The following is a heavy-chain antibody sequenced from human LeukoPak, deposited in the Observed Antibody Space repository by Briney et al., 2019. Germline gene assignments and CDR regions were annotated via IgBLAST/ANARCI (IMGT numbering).Heavy chain of an antibody. V-gene: IGHV1-8*01. CDR2: MNPNSGNT. CDR3: ARSWEEYYYDSSGHYGDDY. CDR1: GYTFTSYD. Sequence: ASVKVSCKASGYTFTSYDINWVRQATGQGLEWMGWMNPNSGNTGYAQKFQGRVTMTRNTSISTAYMELSSLRSEDTAVYYCARSWEEYYYDSSGHYGDDYWGQGTLVTVSS. J-gene: IGHJ4*02. D-gene: IGHD3-22*01.